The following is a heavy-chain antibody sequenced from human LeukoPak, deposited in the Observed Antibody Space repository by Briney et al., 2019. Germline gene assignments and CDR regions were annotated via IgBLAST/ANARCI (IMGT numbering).Heavy chain of an antibody. D-gene: IGHD3-10*01. V-gene: IGHV3-48*01. Sequence: GGSLRLSCAASGFTFSSYSMNWVRQAPGKGLEWVSYISSSSSTIYYADSVKGRFTISRDNAKNSLYLQMNSLRAEDTAVYYCAREGLVRGVIRRWFDPWGQGTLVTVSS. J-gene: IGHJ5*02. CDR1: GFTFSSYS. CDR3: AREGLVRGVIRRWFDP. CDR2: ISSSSSTI.